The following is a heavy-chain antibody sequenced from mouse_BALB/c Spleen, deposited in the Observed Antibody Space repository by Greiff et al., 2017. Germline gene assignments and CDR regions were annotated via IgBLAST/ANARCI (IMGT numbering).Heavy chain of an antibody. Sequence: QVQLKESGAELVRPGTSVKVSCKASGYAFTNYLIEWVKQRPGQGLEWIGVINPGSGGTNYNEKFKGKATLTADKSSSTAYMQLSSLTSDDSAVYFCARRDRSGYFDVWGAGTTVTVSS. V-gene: IGHV1-54*01. CDR3: ARRDRSGYFDV. D-gene: IGHD2-14*01. CDR2: INPGSGGT. J-gene: IGHJ1*01. CDR1: GYAFTNYL.